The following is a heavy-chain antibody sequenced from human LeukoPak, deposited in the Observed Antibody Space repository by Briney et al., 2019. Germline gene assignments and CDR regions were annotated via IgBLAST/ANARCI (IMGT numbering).Heavy chain of an antibody. CDR2: IYHSGST. CDR3: AREEGSYCSSTSCPGGFDY. J-gene: IGHJ4*02. V-gene: IGHV4-38-2*02. D-gene: IGHD2-2*01. Sequence: PSETLSLTCAVSGYFISSGYYWGWIRQPPGKGLEWIGSIYHSGSTYYNPSLKSRVTISVDTSKNQFSLKLSSVTAADTAVYYCAREEGSYCSSTSCPGGFDYWGQGTLVTVSS. CDR1: GYFISSGYY.